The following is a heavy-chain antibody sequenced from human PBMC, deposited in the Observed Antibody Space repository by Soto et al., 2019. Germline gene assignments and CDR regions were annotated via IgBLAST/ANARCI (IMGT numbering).Heavy chain of an antibody. V-gene: IGHV3-21*01. CDR1: GFTFSSYS. Sequence: EVQLVESGGGLVKPGGSLRLSCAASGFTFSSYSMNWVRQAPGKGLEWVSSISSSSTHIYYADSVKGRFTISRDNAKNSLSLQMNSLRADDTAVYYCARRAYNYDALDYWGQGTLVTVSS. J-gene: IGHJ4*02. CDR2: ISSSSTHI. D-gene: IGHD5-18*01. CDR3: ARRAYNYDALDY.